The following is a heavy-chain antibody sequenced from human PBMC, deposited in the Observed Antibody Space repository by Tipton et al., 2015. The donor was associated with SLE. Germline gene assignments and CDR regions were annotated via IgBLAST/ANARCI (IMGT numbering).Heavy chain of an antibody. D-gene: IGHD5-12*01. V-gene: IGHV3-23*01. CDR2: GCASGTTT. J-gene: IGHJ4*02. CDR1: GFSFRTFG. Sequence: SLRLSCVCSGFSFRTFGMSWVRQAPGKGLEWVSGGCASGTTTYYADSGKGRFTISRDNSKDTLFRQMNSLRAADTGVYHCALRGKKVATVQGLYFDYWGQGTLVTVSS. CDR3: ALRGKKVATVQGLYFDY.